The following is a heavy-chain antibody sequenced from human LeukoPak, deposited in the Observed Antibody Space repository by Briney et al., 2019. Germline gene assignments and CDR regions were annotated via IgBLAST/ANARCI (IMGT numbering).Heavy chain of an antibody. V-gene: IGHV4-38-2*01. CDR1: GYSISSGYY. J-gene: IGHJ4*02. Sequence: SETLSLTCAVSGYSISSGYYWGWIRQPPGKGLEWIGSIYHSGSTYYNPSLKSRVTISVDTSKNQFPLKLSSVTAADTAVYYCARITVGPGGFDYWGQGTLVTVSS. CDR2: IYHSGST. D-gene: IGHD4-23*01. CDR3: ARITVGPGGFDY.